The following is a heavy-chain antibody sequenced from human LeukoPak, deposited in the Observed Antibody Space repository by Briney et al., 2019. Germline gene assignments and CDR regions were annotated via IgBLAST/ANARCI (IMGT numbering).Heavy chain of an antibody. CDR3: ARSWVAGYGTVLDS. CDR1: GYSFTNYW. Sequence: GAPLKISCKGSGYSFTNYWIGWVRPMPGKGLEWMGIIYPGDSDTTYSPSFQGQVTISADQSISTAYLQWSSLKASDTAMYYCARSWVAGYGTVLDSWGQGTLVTVSS. J-gene: IGHJ4*02. V-gene: IGHV5-51*01. D-gene: IGHD6-19*01. CDR2: IYPGDSDT.